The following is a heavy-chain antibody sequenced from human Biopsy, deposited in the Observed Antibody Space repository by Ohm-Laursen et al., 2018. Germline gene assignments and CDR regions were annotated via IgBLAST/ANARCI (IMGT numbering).Heavy chain of an antibody. Sequence: SSVKVSCKTSGYSFTGYYLHWVRQAPGQGLGWMGWINPNSADTNYAQKFQGRITMTRDTSTSTAYMELSRLGSDDTAVYYCARDKYRSWNYFDNWGQGSLVTVSS. CDR1: GYSFTGYY. D-gene: IGHD6-19*01. CDR3: ARDKYRSWNYFDN. CDR2: INPNSADT. J-gene: IGHJ4*02. V-gene: IGHV1-2*02.